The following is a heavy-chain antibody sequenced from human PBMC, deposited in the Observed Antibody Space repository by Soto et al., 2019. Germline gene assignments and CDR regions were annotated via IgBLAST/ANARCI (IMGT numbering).Heavy chain of an antibody. V-gene: IGHV3-66*01. CDR3: ARDDVLCDGGRCYGVTLAV. D-gene: IGHD2-15*01. J-gene: IGHJ6*04. CDR2: IQNVGPT. CDR1: GFTVSSKY. Sequence: GGSLRLSCAASGFTVSSKYMSWVRQAPGKGLEWVSLIQNVGPTYYADSVKGRFTISRDTSENTVHLQMDSLRAEDTAVYYCARDDVLCDGGRCYGVTLAVWGKGTTVTVAS.